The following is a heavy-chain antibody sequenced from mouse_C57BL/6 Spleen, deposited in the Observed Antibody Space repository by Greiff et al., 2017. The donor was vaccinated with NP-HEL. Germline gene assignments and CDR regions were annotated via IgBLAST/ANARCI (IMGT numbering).Heavy chain of an antibody. CDR1: GYTFTSYW. CDR3: TGNYYGKGNWYFDV. CDR2: IYPGNSDT. V-gene: IGHV1-5*01. Sequence: VQLQQSGTVLARPGASVKMSCKTSGYTFTSYWMHWVKQRPGQGLEWIGAIYPGNSDTSYNQKFKGKAKLTAVTSASTAYMELSSLTNEDSAVYYCTGNYYGKGNWYFDVWGTGTTVTVSS. D-gene: IGHD1-1*01. J-gene: IGHJ1*03.